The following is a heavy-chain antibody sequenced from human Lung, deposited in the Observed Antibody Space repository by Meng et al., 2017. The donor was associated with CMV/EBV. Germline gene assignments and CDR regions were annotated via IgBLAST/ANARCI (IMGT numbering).Heavy chain of an antibody. CDR1: GYSFTSYW. CDR3: ARLSYYDFWSGYYPYYYGMDV. D-gene: IGHD3-3*01. J-gene: IGHJ6*02. V-gene: IGHV5-51*01. CDR2: IYPGDSDT. Sequence: GESXKISCKGSGYSFTSYWIGWVRQMPGKGLEWMGIIYPGDSDTRYSPSFQGQVTISADKSISTAYLQWSSLKASDTAMYYCARLSYYDFWSGYYPYYYGMDVWXQGTXVTVSS.